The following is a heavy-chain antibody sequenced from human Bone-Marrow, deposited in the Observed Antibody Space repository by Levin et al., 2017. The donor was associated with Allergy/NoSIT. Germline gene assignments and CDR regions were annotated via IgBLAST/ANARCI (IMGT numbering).Heavy chain of an antibody. D-gene: IGHD1-26*01. CDR1: GYSFSTYW. Sequence: RGESLKISCKGSGYSFSTYWIGWVRQVPGKGLEWMGLIHPGNSDIREIPSFHGQVRISADTSSSTAYLQWNSLKASDTAMYYCARLRGWEVVGDYWGQGTLVTVSS. J-gene: IGHJ4*02. V-gene: IGHV5-51*01. CDR3: ARLRGWEVVGDY. CDR2: IHPGNSDI.